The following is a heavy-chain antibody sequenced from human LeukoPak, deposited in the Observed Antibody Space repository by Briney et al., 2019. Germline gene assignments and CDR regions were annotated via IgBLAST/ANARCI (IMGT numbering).Heavy chain of an antibody. V-gene: IGHV4-4*07. D-gene: IGHD3-9*01. CDR1: GGSISSYY. J-gene: IGHJ6*03. Sequence: SETLSLTCTVSGGSISSYYWSWIRQPAGKGLEWIGRVYVAGSPDYNPSLKSRVSISLGKSKNIFSLKLSSVTAADTAVFYCARHAGFGMALYHMDVWGKGTTVTVSS. CDR2: VYVAGSP. CDR3: ARHAGFGMALYHMDV.